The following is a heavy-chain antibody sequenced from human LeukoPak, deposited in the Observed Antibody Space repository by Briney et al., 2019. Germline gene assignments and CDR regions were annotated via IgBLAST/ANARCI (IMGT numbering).Heavy chain of an antibody. D-gene: IGHD5-12*01. CDR1: GYTFKTHA. V-gene: IGHV1-3*01. CDR3: ARGFPGGYGGFDT. Sequence: GASVKVSCKASGYTFKTHAIHWVRQAPGQRLEWMGWINAGNGNTKYSQKFQGRVTVTRDTSATSVYMELSSLRNEDTALYYCARGFPGGYGGFDTWGQGTMVVVSS. J-gene: IGHJ3*02. CDR2: INAGNGNT.